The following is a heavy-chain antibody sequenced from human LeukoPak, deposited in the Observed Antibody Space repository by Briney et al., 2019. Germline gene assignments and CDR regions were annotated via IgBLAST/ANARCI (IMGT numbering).Heavy chain of an antibody. V-gene: IGHV1-18*01. CDR1: GYTFTSYG. CDR3: AREPPMVRGFFDY. CDR2: ISAYNGNT. J-gene: IGHJ4*02. D-gene: IGHD3-10*01. Sequence: ASVKVSCKASGYTFTSYGISWVRQAPGQGLEWMGWISAYNGNTNYAQKFQGRVTITADESTSTAYMELSSLRSEDTAVYYCAREPPMVRGFFDYWGQGTLVTVSS.